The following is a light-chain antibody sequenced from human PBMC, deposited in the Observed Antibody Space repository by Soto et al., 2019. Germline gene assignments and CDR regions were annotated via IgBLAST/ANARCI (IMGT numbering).Light chain of an antibody. CDR2: GAS. J-gene: IGKJ3*01. CDR3: QAYNNWPLP. Sequence: EIVMTQSPATLSVSPGERATLSCRASQSVSSNLAWYQQKPGQAPRLLIYGASTRATGIPARFSGSGSGTEFNLTISSLQSEDFAVYYCQAYNNWPLPLGPGTKVDIK. V-gene: IGKV3-15*01. CDR1: QSVSSN.